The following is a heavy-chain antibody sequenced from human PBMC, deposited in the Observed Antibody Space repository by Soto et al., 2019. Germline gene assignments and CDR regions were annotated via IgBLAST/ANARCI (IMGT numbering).Heavy chain of an antibody. V-gene: IGHV3-23*01. J-gene: IGHJ4*02. CDR2: ISGSGGST. Sequence: GSLRLSCAASGFTFSSYAMSWVRQAPGKGLEWVSAISGSGGSTYYADSVKGRFTISRDNSKNTLYLQMNSLRAEDTAVYYCAKGPAVAGDFDYWGQGTLVTVSS. CDR1: GFTFSSYA. D-gene: IGHD6-19*01. CDR3: AKGPAVAGDFDY.